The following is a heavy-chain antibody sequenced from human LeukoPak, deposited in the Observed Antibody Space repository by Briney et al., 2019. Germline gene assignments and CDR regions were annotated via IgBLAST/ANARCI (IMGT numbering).Heavy chain of an antibody. V-gene: IGHV3-30*02. Sequence: GGSLRLSCAASGFTFSSYGMHWVRQAPGKGLEWVAFIRYDGSNKYYADSVKGRFTISRDNAKNSLYLQMNSLRAEDTAVYYCARKAFDIWGQGTMVTVSS. J-gene: IGHJ3*02. CDR2: IRYDGSNK. CDR1: GFTFSSYG. CDR3: ARKAFDI.